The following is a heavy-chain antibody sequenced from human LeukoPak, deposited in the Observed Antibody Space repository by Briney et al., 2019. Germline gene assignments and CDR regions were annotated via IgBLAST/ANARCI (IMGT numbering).Heavy chain of an antibody. CDR2: IYHSGST. Sequence: PSETLSLTCAVSGGSISSSNWWSWVRQPPGKGLEWIGEIYHSGSTNYNPSLKSRVTISVDKSKNQFSQKLSSVTAADTAVYYCARVVGCSGGSCYEDNWFDPWGQGTLVTVSS. D-gene: IGHD2-15*01. CDR1: GGSISSSNW. CDR3: ARVVGCSGGSCYEDNWFDP. V-gene: IGHV4-4*02. J-gene: IGHJ5*02.